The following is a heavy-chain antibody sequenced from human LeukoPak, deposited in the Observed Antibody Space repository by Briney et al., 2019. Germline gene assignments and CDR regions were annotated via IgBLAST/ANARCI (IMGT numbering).Heavy chain of an antibody. Sequence: DTLPLSPSGSGDANGRGVDLGGLRHLPKKRLEWIGSIYHSGSTYYNPSLKSRVTISVYTSKNQFSLKLSSVTAADTAVYYCARGYSSSWYGDYWGQGTLVTVSS. CDR2: IYHSGST. J-gene: IGHJ4*02. D-gene: IGHD6-13*01. V-gene: IGHV4-38-2*02. CDR3: ARGYSSSWYGDY. CDR1: GDANGRGVD.